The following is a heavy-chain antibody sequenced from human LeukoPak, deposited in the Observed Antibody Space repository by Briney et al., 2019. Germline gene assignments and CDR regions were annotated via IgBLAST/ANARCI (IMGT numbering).Heavy chain of an antibody. CDR3: ARGGSTGYDYNAFDI. CDR1: GFSFSSCE. V-gene: IGHV3-48*03. Sequence: GGSLRLSCAASGFSFSSCEMNWVRQAPGKGLEWVSYISSSSTTKLYAESVKGRFTISRDNSKNSLYMQMNSLSAEDTAVYYCARGGSTGYDYNAFDIWGQGTMVTVSS. J-gene: IGHJ3*02. D-gene: IGHD3-16*01. CDR2: ISSSSTTK.